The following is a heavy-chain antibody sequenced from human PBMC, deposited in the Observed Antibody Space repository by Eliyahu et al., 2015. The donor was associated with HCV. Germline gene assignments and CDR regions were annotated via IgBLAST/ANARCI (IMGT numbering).Heavy chain of an antibody. CDR2: IHXXGRP. D-gene: IGHD6-19*01. J-gene: IGHJ5*02. V-gene: IGHV4-59*01. CDR3: ASGGGGIAVAGTGGWFDP. Sequence: QVQLQESGPGLVKPSETLSLTCTXAGGSXTTYSWSWIRKPPGTGLEWIGYIHXXGRPNYNPPLKSRVTXXIXTSKNQFSLNLTSVTAADTAVYYCASGGGGIAVAGTGGWFDPWGQGTLVTVSS. CDR1: GGSXTTYS.